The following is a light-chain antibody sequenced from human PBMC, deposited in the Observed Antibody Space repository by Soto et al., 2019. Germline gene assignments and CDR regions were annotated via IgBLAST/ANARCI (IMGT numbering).Light chain of an antibody. Sequence: DIQMTQSPSTLSASVGDRVAITCRASDNIAPWVAWHQQKPGKAPKLLIYKAANLADEVPSRFAGSGSGTDFTLTITRLQPDDFATYYCQHYNSFSRTLGQGT. CDR2: KAA. J-gene: IGKJ1*01. CDR1: DNIAPW. CDR3: QHYNSFSRT. V-gene: IGKV1-5*03.